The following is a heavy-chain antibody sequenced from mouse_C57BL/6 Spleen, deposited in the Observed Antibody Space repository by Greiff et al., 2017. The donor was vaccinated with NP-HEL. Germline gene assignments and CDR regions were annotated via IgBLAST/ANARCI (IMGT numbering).Heavy chain of an antibody. CDR1: GYAFTNYL. V-gene: IGHV1-54*01. J-gene: IGHJ3*01. Sequence: QVQLKESGAELVRPGTSVKVSCKASGYAFTNYLIEWVEQRPGQGLEWIGVINPGSGGTNYNEKFKGKATLTADKSSSTAYMQLSSLTSEDSAVYFCARGNSNYWFAYWGQGTLVTVSA. CDR2: INPGSGGT. D-gene: IGHD2-5*01. CDR3: ARGNSNYWFAY.